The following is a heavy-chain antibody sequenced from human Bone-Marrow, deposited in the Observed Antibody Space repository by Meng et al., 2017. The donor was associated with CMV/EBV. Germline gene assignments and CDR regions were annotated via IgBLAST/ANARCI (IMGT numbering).Heavy chain of an antibody. D-gene: IGHD2-15*01. CDR2: IKHDGSEK. J-gene: IGHJ4*02. V-gene: IGHV3-7*01. Sequence: GESLKISCAASGFSFSSYGMNWVRQAPGRGLEWVANIKHDGSEKYYVDSVKGRFTISRDNAKNSLYLQMNSLRAEDTAVYYCARLNDPSGRDYWGQGTLVTSPQ. CDR3: ARLNDPSGRDY. CDR1: GFSFSSYG.